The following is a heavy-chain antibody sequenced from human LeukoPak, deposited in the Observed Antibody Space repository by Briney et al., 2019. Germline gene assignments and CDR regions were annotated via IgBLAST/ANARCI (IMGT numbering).Heavy chain of an antibody. CDR3: ARETARLGYCSSTSCYTVNYYYYMDV. D-gene: IGHD2-2*02. J-gene: IGHJ6*03. CDR1: GYTFTSYD. CDR2: MNPNGGNT. V-gene: IGHV1-8*03. Sequence: ASVKVSCKASGYTFTSYDINWVRQATGQGLEWMGWMNPNGGNTGYAQKFQGRVTITRNTSISTAYMELSSLRSEDTAVYYCARETARLGYCSSTSCYTVNYYYYMDVWGKGTTVTVSS.